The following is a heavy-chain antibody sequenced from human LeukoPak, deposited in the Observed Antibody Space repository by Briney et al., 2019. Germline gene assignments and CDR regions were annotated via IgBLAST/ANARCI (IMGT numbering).Heavy chain of an antibody. CDR3: TRDYNWNPDY. CDR1: GFTFSPYW. J-gene: IGHJ4*02. CDR2: INSDGSTT. V-gene: IGHV3-74*01. D-gene: IGHD1-1*01. Sequence: GGSLRLSCAASGFTFSPYWMYWVRQAPGKGLVWVSRINSDGSTTDYAESVKGRFTISRDNGKNSLYLQMNSLRAEDTGVYYCTRDYNWNPDYWGQGTLVTVSS.